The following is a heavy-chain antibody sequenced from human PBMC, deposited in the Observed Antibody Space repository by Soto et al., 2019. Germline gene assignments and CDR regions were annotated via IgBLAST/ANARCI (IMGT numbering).Heavy chain of an antibody. D-gene: IGHD3-10*01. Sequence: SETLSLTCTVSGGSVSSGSYYWSWIRQPPGKGLEWIGYIYYSGSTNYNPSLKSRVTISVDTSKNQFSLKLSSVTAADTAVYYCAREYGSGSYLGQPRWFDAWGQGTLVTVSS. J-gene: IGHJ5*02. CDR2: IYYSGST. CDR1: GGSVSSGSYY. V-gene: IGHV4-61*01. CDR3: AREYGSGSYLGQPRWFDA.